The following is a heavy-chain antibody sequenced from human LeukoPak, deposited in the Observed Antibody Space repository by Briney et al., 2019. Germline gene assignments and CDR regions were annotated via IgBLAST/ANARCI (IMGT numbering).Heavy chain of an antibody. CDR3: ARGRWLQLGAFDI. D-gene: IGHD5-24*01. Sequence: KPSETLSLTCTVSGGSISSYYWSWIRQPPGKGLEWIGYIYCSGSTNYNPSLKSRVTISVDTSKNQFSLKLSSVTAADTAVYYCARGRWLQLGAFDIWGQGTMVTVSS. V-gene: IGHV4-59*01. CDR1: GGSISSYY. CDR2: IYCSGST. J-gene: IGHJ3*02.